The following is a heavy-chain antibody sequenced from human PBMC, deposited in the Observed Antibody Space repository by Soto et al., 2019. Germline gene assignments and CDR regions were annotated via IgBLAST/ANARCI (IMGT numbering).Heavy chain of an antibody. V-gene: IGHV4-59*01. CDR2: IYYSGST. Sequence: SETLSLTCTVSGGSISSYYWSWIRQPPGKGLEWIGYIYYSGSTNYNPSLKSRVTISVDTSKNQFSLKLSSVTAADTAVYYCARAARPYWFDPWGQGTLVTVSS. CDR1: GGSISSYY. D-gene: IGHD6-6*01. CDR3: ARAARPYWFDP. J-gene: IGHJ5*02.